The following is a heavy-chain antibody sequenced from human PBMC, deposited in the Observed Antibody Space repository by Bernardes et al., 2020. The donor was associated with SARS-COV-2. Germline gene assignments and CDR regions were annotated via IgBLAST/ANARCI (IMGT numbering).Heavy chain of an antibody. D-gene: IGHD1-1*01. CDR1: GFTFSTYA. Sequence: GGSLRVWCAASGFTFSTYAMSWVHQAPGKGLEWVSVISGSGGSTYYPDSVKGRFTISRDNSKNTLYLQVNSLGAEDTAVYYCAKTILLDRIRYYFDSWGQGTLVTVSS. CDR2: ISGSGGST. V-gene: IGHV3-23*01. CDR3: AKTILLDRIRYYFDS. J-gene: IGHJ4*02.